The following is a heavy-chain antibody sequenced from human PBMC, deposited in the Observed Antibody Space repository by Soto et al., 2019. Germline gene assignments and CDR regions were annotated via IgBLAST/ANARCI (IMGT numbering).Heavy chain of an antibody. CDR1: GFIFSSYP. CDR2: ISGSGDRA. Sequence: PGGSLRLSCAASGFIFSSYPMSWVRHAPGRGLQWLSTISGSGDRAFYADSVRGRFTISRDSSKNTLYLQMNSLGAEDTAIYYFAKGSWKIYFDNWGQGTLVTVSS. CDR3: AKGSWKIYFDN. J-gene: IGHJ4*02. V-gene: IGHV3-23*01. D-gene: IGHD1-1*01.